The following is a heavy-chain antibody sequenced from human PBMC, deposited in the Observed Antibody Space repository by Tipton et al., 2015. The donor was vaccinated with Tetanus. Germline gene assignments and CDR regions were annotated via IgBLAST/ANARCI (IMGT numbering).Heavy chain of an antibody. CDR2: ISGSGGST. D-gene: IGHD3-16*02. V-gene: IGHV3-23*01. J-gene: IGHJ4*02. CDR1: GFTFSSYA. CDR3: AKIIGGVIEYYFDY. Sequence: SLRLSCAASGFTFSSYAMSWVRQAPGKGLEWVSAISGSGGSTYYADSVKGRFTISRDNSKNTLYLQMNSLRAKDAAVYYCAKIIGGVIEYYFDYWGQGTLVTVSS.